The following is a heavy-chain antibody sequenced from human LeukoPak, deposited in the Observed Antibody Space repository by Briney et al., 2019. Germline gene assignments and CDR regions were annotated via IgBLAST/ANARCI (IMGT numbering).Heavy chain of an antibody. CDR1: GFTLSTYA. J-gene: IGHJ4*02. CDR2: ISGSGVST. V-gene: IGHV3-23*01. D-gene: IGHD2-2*01. Sequence: GGSLRLSCTASGFTLSTYAMNWVRQAPGQGLEWVSGISGSGVSTYYADSVKGRFTISRDNSNNTLYLQMSSLGAEDTAVYYCAKDWGMGDQLLRIDYWGQGTLVTVSS. CDR3: AKDWGMGDQLLRIDY.